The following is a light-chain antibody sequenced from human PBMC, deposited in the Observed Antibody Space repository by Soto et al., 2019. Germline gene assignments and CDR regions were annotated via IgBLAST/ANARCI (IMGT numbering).Light chain of an antibody. V-gene: IGLV2-14*01. CDR1: SSGVGGYNY. CDR2: DVS. Sequence: QSVLTQPASVSGSPGQSITISCTGTSSGVGGYNYVSWYQQHPGKAPELMIYDVSNRPSGVSNRFSGSMSRNTASLTISGLQAEDETDYYCSSYTSSSSVVFGGGTKLTVL. J-gene: IGLJ2*01. CDR3: SSYTSSSSVV.